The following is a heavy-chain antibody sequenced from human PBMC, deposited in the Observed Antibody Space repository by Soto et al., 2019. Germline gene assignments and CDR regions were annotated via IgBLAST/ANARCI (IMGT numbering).Heavy chain of an antibody. D-gene: IGHD3-16*01. CDR1: GGSLKSGGYY. CDR2: IYYTGRT. Sequence: SETLSLTCTVSGGSLKSGGYYWSWIRQHPGRGLEWIGYIYYTGRTYYNPSLESRVTFSVDTSKNQFSLKLSSVTAADTAVYFCSRGRDPHKGGRSWGQGTLVTISS. CDR3: SRGRDPHKGGRS. J-gene: IGHJ4*02. V-gene: IGHV4-31*02.